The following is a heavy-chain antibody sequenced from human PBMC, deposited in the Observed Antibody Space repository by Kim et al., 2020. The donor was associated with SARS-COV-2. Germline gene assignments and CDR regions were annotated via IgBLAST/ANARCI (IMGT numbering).Heavy chain of an antibody. CDR3: ARMGDILTGYGSGAFDI. D-gene: IGHD3-9*01. CDR2: IYYSGST. Sequence: SETLSLTCTVSGGSISSSSYYWGWIRQPPGKGLEWIGSIYYSGSTYYNPSLKSRVTISVDTSKNQFSLKLSSVTAADTAVYYCARMGDILTGYGSGAFDIWGQGTMVTVSS. J-gene: IGHJ3*02. V-gene: IGHV4-39*01. CDR1: GGSISSSSYY.